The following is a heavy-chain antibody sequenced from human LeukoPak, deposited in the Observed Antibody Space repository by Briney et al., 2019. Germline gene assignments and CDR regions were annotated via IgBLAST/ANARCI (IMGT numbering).Heavy chain of an antibody. V-gene: IGHV1-2*02. Sequence: ASVKVSCKASGYTFTGYYIHWVRHAPGQGLEWMGWINPNSGGTNNAQKFQGRVTMTRDTSISTAYMELSRLSSDHTAVYYCARVLFYSSGNKSNRVDYWGQGTLVTVSS. J-gene: IGHJ4*02. D-gene: IGHD6-19*01. CDR3: ARVLFYSSGNKSNRVDY. CDR1: GYTFTGYY. CDR2: INPNSGGT.